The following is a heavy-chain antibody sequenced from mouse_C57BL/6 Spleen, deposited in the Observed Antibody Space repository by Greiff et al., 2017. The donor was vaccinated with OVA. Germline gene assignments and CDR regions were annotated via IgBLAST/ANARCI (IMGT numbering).Heavy chain of an antibody. CDR3: ARSANYYGSSRGYFDV. D-gene: IGHD1-1*01. J-gene: IGHJ1*03. CDR2: IYPGDGDT. Sequence: QVQLQQSGPELVKPGASVKISCKASGYAFSSSWMYWVKQRPGKGLEWIGRIYPGDGDTNYNGKFKGKATLTADKSSSTAYMQLSSLTSEDSAVYFCARSANYYGSSRGYFDVWGTGTTVTVSS. CDR1: GYAFSSSW. V-gene: IGHV1-82*01.